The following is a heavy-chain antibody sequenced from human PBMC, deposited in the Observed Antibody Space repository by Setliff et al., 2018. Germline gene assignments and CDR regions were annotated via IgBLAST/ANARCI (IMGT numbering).Heavy chain of an antibody. J-gene: IGHJ6*03. CDR2: VYRGGSTT. V-gene: IGHV3-23*03. CDR1: GFTFNNYA. CDR3: AKDLGDDGHYYYYMDV. Sequence: PGGSLRLSCAASGFTFNNYAMSWVRQAPGKRLEWVSVVYRGGSTTLYADSVKGRFTISRDDSKNTLYLQMNSLTVDDTAVYYCAKDLGDDGHYYYYMDVWGKGTTVTVSS. D-gene: IGHD4-17*01.